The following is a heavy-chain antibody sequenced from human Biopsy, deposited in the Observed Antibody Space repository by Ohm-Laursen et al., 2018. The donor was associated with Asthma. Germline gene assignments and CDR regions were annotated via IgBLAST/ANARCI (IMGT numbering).Heavy chain of an antibody. CDR3: ARTYYDFLTGQVNDAFAL. Sequence: GSSVKVSCKASGYTFIHFAIHWVRQAPGQRLEWMGWINAGDGNTKYSQKFQGRVTITRDTSASTAHMDLRSLRSEDTAMYYCARTYYDFLTGQVNDAFALWGQGTMVTVSS. CDR1: GYTFIHFA. D-gene: IGHD3-9*01. J-gene: IGHJ3*01. V-gene: IGHV1-3*01. CDR2: INAGDGNT.